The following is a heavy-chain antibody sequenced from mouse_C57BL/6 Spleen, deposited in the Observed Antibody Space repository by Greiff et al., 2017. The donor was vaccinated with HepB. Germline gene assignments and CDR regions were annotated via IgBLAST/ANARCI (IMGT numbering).Heavy chain of an antibody. V-gene: IGHV1-50*01. CDR2: IDPSDSYT. D-gene: IGHD1-1*01. CDR3: ARSRDGYYGSSYGFAY. CDR1: GYTFTSYW. Sequence: QVQLQQPGAELVKPGASVKLSCKASGYTFTSYWMQWVKQRPGQGLEWIGEIDPSDSYTNYNQKFKGKATLTVDTSSSTAYMQLSSLTSEDSAVYYCARSRDGYYGSSYGFAYWGQGTLVTVSA. J-gene: IGHJ3*01.